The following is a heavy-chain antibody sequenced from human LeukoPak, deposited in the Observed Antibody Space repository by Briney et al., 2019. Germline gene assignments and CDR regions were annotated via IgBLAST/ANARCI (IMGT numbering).Heavy chain of an antibody. D-gene: IGHD3-10*01. Sequence: GGSLRLSCAASGFTFSSYAMNWVRQAPGKGLEWVSAISGSSGSTYYADSVKGRFTISRDNSKNTLYLQMHSLRAEDTAVYFCAKDSAAPISITMVRGRWYFDYWGQGTLVTVSS. V-gene: IGHV3-23*01. CDR2: ISGSSGST. CDR3: AKDSAAPISITMVRGRWYFDY. CDR1: GFTFSSYA. J-gene: IGHJ4*02.